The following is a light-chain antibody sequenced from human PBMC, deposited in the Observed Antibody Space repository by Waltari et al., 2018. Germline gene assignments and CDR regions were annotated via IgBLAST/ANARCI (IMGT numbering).Light chain of an antibody. V-gene: IGKV1-5*03. CDR3: QQYGIYRA. CDR1: QGVSTW. Sequence: DVQMTQSPSTLSASVGDRVTITCRASQGVSTWLAWYQQKPGKAPNLLIYRASTLETGVPSRFSGSGSGTEFTLTISSLQPDDFATYYCQQYGIYRAFGQGTKVDIK. J-gene: IGKJ1*01. CDR2: RAS.